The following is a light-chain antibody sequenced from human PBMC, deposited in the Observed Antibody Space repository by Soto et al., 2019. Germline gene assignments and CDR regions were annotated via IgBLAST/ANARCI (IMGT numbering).Light chain of an antibody. CDR3: QQYNDWPPT. CDR2: GAS. CDR1: QIISSN. V-gene: IGKV3-15*01. J-gene: IGKJ1*01. Sequence: ETVMMQSPDTLSVSPGERATLSCRASQIISSNLAWYQQKPGQAPRLLISGASTRATGIPARFSGSGSGTEFTLTISSLQSEDFAVYYCQQYNDWPPTFGQGTKVEIK.